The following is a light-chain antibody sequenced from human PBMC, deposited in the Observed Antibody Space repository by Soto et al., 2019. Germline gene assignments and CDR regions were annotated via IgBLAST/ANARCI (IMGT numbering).Light chain of an antibody. J-gene: IGKJ1*01. V-gene: IGKV1-5*01. CDR2: GTS. CDR3: QQYKNYLT. CDR1: QSVSIW. Sequence: DIQLTQSPSTLSASVGDRVTFTCRASQSVSIWLAWYQQKPGKAPKLLISGTSTLESGVQSRFSGSGSGTEFTLTISSLQPDDFATYYCQQYKNYLTFGQGTKVDIK.